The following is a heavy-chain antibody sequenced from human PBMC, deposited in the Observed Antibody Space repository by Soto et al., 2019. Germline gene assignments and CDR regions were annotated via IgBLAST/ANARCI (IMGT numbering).Heavy chain of an antibody. CDR2: ISYDGSNK. D-gene: IGHD6-13*01. V-gene: IGHV3-30-3*01. CDR1: GFTFDDYA. CDR3: ARLHLYSSSWHSNSDY. J-gene: IGHJ4*02. Sequence: GGSLRLSCAASGFTFDDYAMHWVRQAPGKGLEWVAVISYDGSNKYYADSVKGRFTISRDNSKNTLYLQMNSLRAEDTAVYYCARLHLYSSSWHSNSDYWGQGTLVTISS.